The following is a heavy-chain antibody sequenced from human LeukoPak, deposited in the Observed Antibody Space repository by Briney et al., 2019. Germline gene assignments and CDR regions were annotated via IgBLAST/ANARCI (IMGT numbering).Heavy chain of an antibody. V-gene: IGHV3-33*01. Sequence: GGPLRLSCAASGFTFSSYGMHWVRQAPGKGLEWVAVIWYDGSNKYYADSVKGRFTISRDNSKNTLDVQMNSLRAEDTAVYYCARDPYYYGSGIWGYFDYWAREPWSPSPQ. CDR2: IWYDGSNK. J-gene: IGHJ4*02. CDR3: ARDPYYYGSGIWGYFDY. CDR1: GFTFSSYG. D-gene: IGHD3-10*01.